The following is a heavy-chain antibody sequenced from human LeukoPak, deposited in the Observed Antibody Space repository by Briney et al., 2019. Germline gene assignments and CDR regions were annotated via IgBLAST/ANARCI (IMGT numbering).Heavy chain of an antibody. Sequence: GESLKISCKGSGYSFANYGIGWVRQMPGKGLEWMGIVYPGDSTARYSPSFQGQVTVSADESISTAYLQWSSLKASDTAMYYCARQICSSTSCYQAYYYYMDVWGKGTTVTVSS. V-gene: IGHV5-51*01. CDR2: VYPGDSTA. D-gene: IGHD2-2*01. J-gene: IGHJ6*03. CDR3: ARQICSSTSCYQAYYYYMDV. CDR1: GYSFANYG.